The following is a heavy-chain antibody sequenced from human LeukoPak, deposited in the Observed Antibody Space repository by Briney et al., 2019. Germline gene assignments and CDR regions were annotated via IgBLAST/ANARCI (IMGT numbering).Heavy chain of an antibody. CDR2: IYYSGST. Sequence: PSETLSLTCTVSGGSISSYYWSWIRQPPGKGLEWIGYIYYSGSTSYNPSLKSRVTISVDTSKNQFSLKLSSVTAADTAVYYCARRVTTTLQNWFDPWGQGTLVTVSS. CDR1: GGSISSYY. J-gene: IGHJ5*02. CDR3: ARRVTTTLQNWFDP. V-gene: IGHV4-59*08. D-gene: IGHD2-15*01.